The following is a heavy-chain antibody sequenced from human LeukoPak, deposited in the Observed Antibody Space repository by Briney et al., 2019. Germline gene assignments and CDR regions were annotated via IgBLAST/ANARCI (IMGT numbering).Heavy chain of an antibody. CDR1: GDRVSSKSVS. CDR2: TRYRSTWNT. D-gene: IGHD3-16*01. Sequence: SQTLSLTCAISGDRVSSKSVSWSWTRQSPSRGLEYLGRTRYRSTWNTFYSLSVEGRITINADTSRNEVSLRLSSVTPEDTALYYCVRDFNWAFDYWGQGTLVTVSS. V-gene: IGHV6-1*01. J-gene: IGHJ4*02. CDR3: VRDFNWAFDY.